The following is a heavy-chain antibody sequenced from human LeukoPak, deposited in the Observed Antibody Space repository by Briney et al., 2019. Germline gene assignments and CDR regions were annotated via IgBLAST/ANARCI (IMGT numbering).Heavy chain of an antibody. D-gene: IGHD2-2*01. V-gene: IGHV4-59*01. CDR2: IYYSGST. Sequence: SETLSLTCTVSGGFIYSYYWSWIRQPPGKGLEWIAYIYYSGSTNYNPSLKSRVTISVDTSKNQFSLKLTSVTAADTAVYYCARGASSFDYWGQGTLVTVSS. J-gene: IGHJ4*02. CDR1: GGFIYSYY. CDR3: ARGASSFDY.